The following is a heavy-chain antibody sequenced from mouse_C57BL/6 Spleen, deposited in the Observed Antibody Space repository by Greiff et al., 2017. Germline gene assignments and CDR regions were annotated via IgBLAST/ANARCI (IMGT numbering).Heavy chain of an antibody. Sequence: EVKLQESGPELVKPGASVKISCQASGYSFTGYYMNWVKQSPEKSLEWIGEINPSTGGTTYNQKFKAKATLTVDKSSSTAYMQLKSLTTEDSAVNYCARWDYGSSAAWFAYWGQGTLVTVSA. CDR3: ARWDYGSSAAWFAY. CDR1: GYSFTGYY. D-gene: IGHD1-1*01. V-gene: IGHV1-42*01. J-gene: IGHJ3*01. CDR2: INPSTGGT.